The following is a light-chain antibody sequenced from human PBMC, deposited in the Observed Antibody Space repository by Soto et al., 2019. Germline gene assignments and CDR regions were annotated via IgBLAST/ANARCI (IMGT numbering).Light chain of an antibody. CDR1: QDMRRE. V-gene: IGKV1-6*01. Sequence: AIQITQSPSSRSASAADRVAITCRASQDMRREVGGYQQKPGKAPKLLIYAASSLHSGVPSRFSGSRTGTEFTITISGVQPEDIATSLCRQDYNYPRTFGQGTKVEIK. CDR2: AAS. CDR3: RQDYNYPRT. J-gene: IGKJ1*01.